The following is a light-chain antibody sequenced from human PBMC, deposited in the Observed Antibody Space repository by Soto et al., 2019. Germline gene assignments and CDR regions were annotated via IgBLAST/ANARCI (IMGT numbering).Light chain of an antibody. Sequence: EIVLTQSPGTLSLSPGERATLSCRASQSVRSSYLAWYQQRPGQSPRLLNYGASSRATGIPDRLSGSGSGTDFTLTISRLEHEDFAVYYCQQHSISPITFGPGTKVDIK. J-gene: IGKJ3*01. CDR2: GAS. V-gene: IGKV3-20*01. CDR3: QQHSISPIT. CDR1: QSVRSSY.